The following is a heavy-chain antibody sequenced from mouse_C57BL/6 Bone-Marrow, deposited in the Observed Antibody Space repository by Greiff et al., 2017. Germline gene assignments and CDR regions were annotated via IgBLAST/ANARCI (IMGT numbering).Heavy chain of an antibody. D-gene: IGHD1-1*01. Sequence: EVQLVESGGGLVKPGGSLKLSCAASGFTFSSYAMSWVRQTPEKGLEWVATISDGGSYTYYPDNVKGRFTISRDKAKNNLYLKVSNLKSEDTAMYYCARDLLCYYGFDYWGQGTTLTVSS. J-gene: IGHJ2*01. CDR2: ISDGGSYT. V-gene: IGHV5-4*01. CDR1: GFTFSSYA. CDR3: ARDLLCYYGFDY.